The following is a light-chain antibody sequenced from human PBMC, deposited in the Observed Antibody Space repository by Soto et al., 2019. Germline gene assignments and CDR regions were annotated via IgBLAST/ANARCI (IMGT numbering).Light chain of an antibody. CDR2: DTT. Sequence: QAVVTQPPSVSGAPGQRVTISCTGSSSYIGAGYDVHWYQQLPGTSPELLIYDTTNRPSGVSDRFSVSKSGTSASLAITGLQAEDAADYYCQSYDSSLSAWVFGGGTKVTVL. CDR1: SSYIGAGYD. V-gene: IGLV1-40*01. CDR3: QSYDSSLSAWV. J-gene: IGLJ3*02.